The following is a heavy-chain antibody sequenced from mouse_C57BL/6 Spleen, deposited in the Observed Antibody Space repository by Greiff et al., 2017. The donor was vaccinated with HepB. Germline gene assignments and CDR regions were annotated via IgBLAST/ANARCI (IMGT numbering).Heavy chain of an antibody. D-gene: IGHD1-1*01. Sequence: QVQLQQSGAELVKPGASVKISCKASGYAFSSYWMNWVKQRPGKGLEWIGQIYPGDGDTNYNGKFKGKATLTADKSSSTAYMQLSSLTSEDSAVYFCARSPYYGEGGYFDYWGQGTTLTVSS. CDR2: IYPGDGDT. CDR3: ARSPYYGEGGYFDY. CDR1: GYAFSSYW. V-gene: IGHV1-80*01. J-gene: IGHJ2*01.